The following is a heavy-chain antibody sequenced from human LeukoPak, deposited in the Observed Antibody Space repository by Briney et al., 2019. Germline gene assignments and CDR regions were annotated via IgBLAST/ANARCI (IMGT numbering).Heavy chain of an antibody. CDR2: IYYSGST. J-gene: IGHJ4*02. CDR3: ARGKGYFDY. CDR1: GGSISPYY. Sequence: PSETLSLTGTVSGGSISPYYWSWIRQPPGKGLEWIGYIYYSGSTNYNPSLKSRVPISVDTSKKQFSLKLNSVTAADTAVYYCARGKGYFDYWGQGTLVTVSS. V-gene: IGHV4-59*01.